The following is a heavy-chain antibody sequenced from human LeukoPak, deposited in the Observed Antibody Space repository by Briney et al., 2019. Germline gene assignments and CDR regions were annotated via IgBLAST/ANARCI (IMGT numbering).Heavy chain of an antibody. CDR3: ARGRNDFWGNWFDP. Sequence: GASVKVSCKASGYTYTSYDINWVRQATGQGLEWMGWMNPNSGNTGYAQKFQGRVTMTRNTSISTAYMELSSLRSEDTAVYYCARGRNDFWGNWFDPWGQGTLVTVSS. CDR1: GYTYTSYD. J-gene: IGHJ5*02. CDR2: MNPNSGNT. D-gene: IGHD3-3*01. V-gene: IGHV1-8*01.